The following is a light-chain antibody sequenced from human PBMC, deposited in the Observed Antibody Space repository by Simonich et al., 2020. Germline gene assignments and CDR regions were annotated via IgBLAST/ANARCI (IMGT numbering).Light chain of an antibody. CDR1: QSLLHSDGKTY. V-gene: IGKV2-29*02. CDR2: EVS. Sequence: DIVMNQTPLSLSVTPGQPASISCKSSQSLLHSDGKTYLYWYLQKPGQSPQLLIYEVSGRFSGVPDRFSGSGSGTDFTLKISRVEAEDVGVYYCMQGIHLPLTFGGGTKVEIK. CDR3: MQGIHLPLT. J-gene: IGKJ4*01.